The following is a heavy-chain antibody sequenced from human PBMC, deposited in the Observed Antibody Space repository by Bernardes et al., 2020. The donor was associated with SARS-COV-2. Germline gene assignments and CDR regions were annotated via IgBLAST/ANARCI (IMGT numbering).Heavy chain of an antibody. V-gene: IGHV3-23*01. CDR3: AKDYCGGDCDFFDY. CDR1: GFTLDTFA. CDR2: VSGSGDT. Sequence: GGSLRLSCVVSGFTLDTFAMSWVRQVPGKGLEWVSGVSGSGDTYYADSVKGRFTISRDNSKNILFLQMNGLRAEDTAVYYCAKDYCGGDCDFFDYWGQGTVVTVSS. D-gene: IGHD2-21*02. J-gene: IGHJ4*02.